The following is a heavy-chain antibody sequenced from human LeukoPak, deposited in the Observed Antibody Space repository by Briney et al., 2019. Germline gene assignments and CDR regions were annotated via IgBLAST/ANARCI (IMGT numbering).Heavy chain of an antibody. CDR1: GFTFSTYW. CDR2: ISSSGINT. J-gene: IGHJ3*02. Sequence: GGSLRLSCAASGFTFSTYWMHWVRQAPGKGLEWVSRISSSGINTNYADSVKGRFTISRDNAKNTLYLQMNSLRAEDTAVYYCARAFSGVGYAYDIWGQGTMVTVSS. V-gene: IGHV3-74*01. CDR3: ARAFSGVGYAYDI. D-gene: IGHD1-26*01.